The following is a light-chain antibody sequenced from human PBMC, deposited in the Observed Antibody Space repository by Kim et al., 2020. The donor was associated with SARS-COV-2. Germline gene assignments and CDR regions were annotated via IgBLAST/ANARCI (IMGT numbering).Light chain of an antibody. J-gene: IGKJ2*01. V-gene: IGKV3-15*01. CDR2: GAS. Sequence: VSPGERATPSCRASQSVTTYLAWYQQKPGQAPRLLIYGASTRATGIPARFSGSGSGTEFTLTISSLQSEDFAVYYCHQYNDWPPYTFGQGTKLEI. CDR1: QSVTTY. CDR3: HQYNDWPPYT.